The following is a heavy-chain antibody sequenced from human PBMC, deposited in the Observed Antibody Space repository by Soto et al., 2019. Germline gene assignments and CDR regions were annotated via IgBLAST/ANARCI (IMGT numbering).Heavy chain of an antibody. CDR1: GGSIDSGAYS. Sequence: QLQLQESGSRLVKPSETLSLTCAVSGGSIDSGAYSLSWIRQPPGKGLEGIGYVTHTGTAYSIPSLNGRLTLSVDSSQTQFSLKLTSVTAADSAVYYCARIHWTQSSLDYWGRGILVTVSS. J-gene: IGHJ4*02. V-gene: IGHV4-30-2*01. CDR2: VTHTGTA. D-gene: IGHD6-19*01. CDR3: ARIHWTQSSLDY.